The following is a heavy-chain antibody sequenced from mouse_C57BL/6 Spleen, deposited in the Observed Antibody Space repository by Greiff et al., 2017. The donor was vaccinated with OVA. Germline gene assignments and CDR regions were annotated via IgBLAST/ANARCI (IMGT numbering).Heavy chain of an antibody. CDR2: INPNNGGT. D-gene: IGHD3-2*02. V-gene: IGHV1-26*01. J-gene: IGHJ2*01. CDR3: ARSKSDSSGYFDY. Sequence: EVQLQQSGPELVKPGASVKISCKASGYTFTDYYMNWVKQSHGKSLEWIGDINPNNGGTSYNQKFKGKATLTVDKSSSTAYMELRSLTSEDSAVYYCARSKSDSSGYFDYWGQGTTLTVSS. CDR1: GYTFTDYY.